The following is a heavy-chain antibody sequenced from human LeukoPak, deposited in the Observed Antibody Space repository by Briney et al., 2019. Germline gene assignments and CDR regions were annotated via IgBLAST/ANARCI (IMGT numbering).Heavy chain of an antibody. J-gene: IGHJ4*02. CDR1: GFTVSSNY. D-gene: IGHD3-3*01. CDR2: IYTGGTT. CDR3: ARTRVFAIFGVVIPNYFDY. V-gene: IGHV3-53*01. Sequence: PGGSLRLSCAASGFTVSSNYMSWVRQALGKGLEWVSVIYTGGTTYYADSVKGRFTISRDNSKNTLYLQMNSLRAEDTAIYYCARTRVFAIFGVVIPNYFDYWGQGTLVTVSS.